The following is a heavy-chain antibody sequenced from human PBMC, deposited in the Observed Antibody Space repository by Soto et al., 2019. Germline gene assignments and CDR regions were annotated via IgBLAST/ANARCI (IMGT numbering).Heavy chain of an antibody. J-gene: IGHJ5*02. D-gene: IGHD2-2*01. CDR3: ARGDTHQLLRGWFDP. CDR1: GGTFSSFA. Sequence: QVQLVQSGAEVKKPGSSVNVSCKASGGTFSSFAFSWVRQAPGQGLEWMGDIIPIFGRTHYAQKFQGRVTITADESTFTAYMELSSLTSDDTAVYYCARGDTHQLLRGWFDPWGQGTLVIVYS. V-gene: IGHV1-69*01. CDR2: IIPIFGRT.